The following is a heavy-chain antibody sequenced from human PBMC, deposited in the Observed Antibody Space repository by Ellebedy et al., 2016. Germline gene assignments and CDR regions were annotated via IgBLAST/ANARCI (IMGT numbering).Heavy chain of an antibody. CDR2: ISYDGSNK. Sequence: GESLKISXAASGFTFSSYGMHWVRQAPGKGLEWVAVISYDGSNKYYADSVKGRFTISRDNSKNTLYVQMNSLRAEDTAVYYCAKAYSSGRYDYYGMDVWGQGTTVTVSS. CDR3: AKAYSSGRYDYYGMDV. V-gene: IGHV3-30*18. CDR1: GFTFSSYG. D-gene: IGHD6-19*01. J-gene: IGHJ6*02.